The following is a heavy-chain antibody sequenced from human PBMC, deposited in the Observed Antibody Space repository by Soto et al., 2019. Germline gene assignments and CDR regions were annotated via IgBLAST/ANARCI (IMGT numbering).Heavy chain of an antibody. CDR1: GFTFSSYE. J-gene: IGHJ4*02. D-gene: IGHD4-17*01. CDR2: ISSSGSTI. CDR3: ARGTGPFRYNTVTHFDY. Sequence: EVQLVESGGGLVQPGGSLRLSCAASGFTFSSYEMNWVRQAPGKGLEWVSYISSSGSTIYYADSVKGRFTISRDNAKNSLYLQMNSLRAEDTAVYYCARGTGPFRYNTVTHFDYWGQGTLVTVSS. V-gene: IGHV3-48*03.